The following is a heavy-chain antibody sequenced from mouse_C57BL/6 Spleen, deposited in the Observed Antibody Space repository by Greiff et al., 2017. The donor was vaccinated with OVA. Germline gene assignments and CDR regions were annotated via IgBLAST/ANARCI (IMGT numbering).Heavy chain of an antibody. CDR2: IDPSDSYT. J-gene: IGHJ1*03. D-gene: IGHD1-1*01. CDR3: ANYYGSSSYWYFDV. V-gene: IGHV1-69*01. Sequence: VQLQQSGAELVMPGASVKLSCKASGYTFTSYWMHWVKQRPGQGLEWIGEIDPSDSYTNYNQKFKGKSTLTVDKSSSTAYMQLSSLTSEDSAVYYCANYYGSSSYWYFDVWGTGTTVTVSS. CDR1: GYTFTSYW.